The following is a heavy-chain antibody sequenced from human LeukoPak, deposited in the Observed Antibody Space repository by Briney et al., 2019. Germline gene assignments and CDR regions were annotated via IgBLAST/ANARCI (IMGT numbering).Heavy chain of an antibody. CDR3: ARGQEFDDGVFDS. V-gene: IGHV3-23*01. J-gene: IGHJ4*02. D-gene: IGHD1-1*01. CDR1: GFSFSSFA. CDR2: IRSNGATA. Sequence: GGSLRLSCAASGFSFSSFAMTWVRQAPGKGLEWVSTIRSNGATAYNADSVKGRFTISRDNPKNTVYLQMNSLRVEDTAIYYCARGQEFDDGVFDSWGQGTLVTVSS.